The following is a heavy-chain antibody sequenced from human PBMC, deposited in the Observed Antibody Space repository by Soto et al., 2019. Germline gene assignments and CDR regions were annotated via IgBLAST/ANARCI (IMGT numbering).Heavy chain of an antibody. Sequence: SETLCLTCTVSGGSIRSYYWSWIRQPPGKGLEWIGHIDYSGSTNYNPSLKSRVTISIDTSKNQFSLNLSSVTAADTAVYYCARGGYYGPIDYWGQGALVTVSS. J-gene: IGHJ4*02. CDR1: GGSIRSYY. CDR2: IDYSGST. D-gene: IGHD3-10*01. V-gene: IGHV4-59*01. CDR3: ARGGYYGPIDY.